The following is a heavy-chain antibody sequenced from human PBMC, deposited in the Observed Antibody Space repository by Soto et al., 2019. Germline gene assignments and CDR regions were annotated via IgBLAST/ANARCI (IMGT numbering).Heavy chain of an antibody. J-gene: IGHJ4*02. V-gene: IGHV3-33*01. CDR3: ARASRNYYDSSGYLYYFDY. CDR2: IWYDGSNK. Sequence: PGGSLRLSCAASGFTFSSYGMHWVRQAPGKGLEWVAVIWYDGSNKYYVDSVKGRFTISRDNSKNTLYLQMNSLRAEDTAVYYCARASRNYYDSSGYLYYFDYWGQGTLVTVSS. D-gene: IGHD3-22*01. CDR1: GFTFSSYG.